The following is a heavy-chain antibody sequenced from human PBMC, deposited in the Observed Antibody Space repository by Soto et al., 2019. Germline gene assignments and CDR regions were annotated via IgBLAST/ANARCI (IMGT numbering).Heavy chain of an antibody. CDR3: ARDAVVGATTVSP. V-gene: IGHV1-69*13. CDR1: GGTFSSYA. J-gene: IGHJ5*02. Sequence: SVKVSCKASGGTFSSYAISWVRQAPGQGLEWMGGIIPIFGTANYAQKFQGRVTITADESTSTAYMELSSLRSEDTAVYYCARDAVVGATTVSPWGEGTLVTVSS. CDR2: IIPIFGTA. D-gene: IGHD1-26*01.